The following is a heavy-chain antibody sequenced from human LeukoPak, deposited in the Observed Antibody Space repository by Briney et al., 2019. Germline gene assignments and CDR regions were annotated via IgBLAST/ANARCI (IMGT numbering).Heavy chain of an antibody. CDR1: GYTFTGYY. D-gene: IGHD5-18*01. CDR3: ARPSGYRPYYFDY. Sequence: ASVKVSCKASGYTFTGYYMHWVRQAPGQGLEWMGWINPNSGGTNYAQKFQGRVTMTRDTSISTAYMELSRLRSDDTAVYYCARPSGYRPYYFDYWGQGTLVTVSS. V-gene: IGHV1-2*02. CDR2: INPNSGGT. J-gene: IGHJ4*02.